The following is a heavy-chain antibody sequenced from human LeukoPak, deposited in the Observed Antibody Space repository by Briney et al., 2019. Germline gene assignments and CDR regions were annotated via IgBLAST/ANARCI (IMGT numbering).Heavy chain of an antibody. Sequence: GGSLRLSCAASGFSFSSYSMNWVRQAPGKGLEWVSYISHTGSTMSYADSVKGRFTISRDNAKNSLYLQMNSLRAEDTAVYYCASMQWLVRAIDYWGQGTLVTVSS. V-gene: IGHV3-48*04. CDR3: ASMQWLVRAIDY. J-gene: IGHJ4*02. CDR1: GFSFSSYS. CDR2: ISHTGSTM. D-gene: IGHD6-19*01.